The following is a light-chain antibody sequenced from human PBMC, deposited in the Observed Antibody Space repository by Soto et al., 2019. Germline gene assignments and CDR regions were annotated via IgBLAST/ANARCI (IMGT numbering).Light chain of an antibody. V-gene: IGLV2-14*01. J-gene: IGLJ3*02. CDR1: SSDVGGYNY. CDR2: EVT. CDR3: KSRTTRNTLV. Sequence: QSALTQPASVSGSPGQSITISCTGTSSDVGGYNYVSWYQQHPGKAPKLIIYEVTHRPSGVSSRFYGSMSGNTASLTISGLQAEDEADYYRKSRTTRNTLVFGGGTKLTVL.